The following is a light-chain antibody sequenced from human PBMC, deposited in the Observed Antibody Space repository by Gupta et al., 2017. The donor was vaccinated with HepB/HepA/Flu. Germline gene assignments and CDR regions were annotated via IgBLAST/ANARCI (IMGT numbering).Light chain of an antibody. J-gene: IGLJ2*01. CDR2: SNN. CDR1: SSNIGINT. CDR3: AAGDDSLNGPHVV. Sequence: QSVLTQPPSASGTPGQRVTISCSGRSSNIGINTVNWYQQLPGTAPKLLIYSNNQRPSGAPDRFSGSKSGTSASLAISGLQSEDEADYYCAAGDDSLNGPHVVFGGGTKLTVL. V-gene: IGLV1-44*01.